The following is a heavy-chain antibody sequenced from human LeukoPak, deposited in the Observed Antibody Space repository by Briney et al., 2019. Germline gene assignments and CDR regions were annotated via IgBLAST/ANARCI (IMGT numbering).Heavy chain of an antibody. J-gene: IGHJ4*02. CDR1: GFPFSSYA. CDR2: ISSNGGST. CDR3: ARDEGSGHFDY. Sequence: GGSLRLSCAASGFPFSSYAMHWVRQAPGKGLEYVSAISSNGGSTYYANSVKGRFTISRDNSENTLYLQMGSLRAEDMAVYYCARDEGSGHFDYWGQGTLVTVSS. V-gene: IGHV3-64*01.